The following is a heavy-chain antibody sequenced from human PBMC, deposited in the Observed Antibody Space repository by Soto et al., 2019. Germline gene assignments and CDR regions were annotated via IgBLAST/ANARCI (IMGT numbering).Heavy chain of an antibody. J-gene: IGHJ4*02. CDR1: AFTFTSYE. V-gene: IGHV3-48*03. CDR2: ISSSGSTI. D-gene: IGHD4-4*01. Sequence: PGGSQRLSCAPAAFTFTSYEMNCVRQAPGKVLEWVSYISSSGSTIYCADSVKGRFAISRDNAKNSLYLQMNSLRAEDTAVYYCAGSTVTTSYWGQGTLVTVSS. CDR3: AGSTVTTSY.